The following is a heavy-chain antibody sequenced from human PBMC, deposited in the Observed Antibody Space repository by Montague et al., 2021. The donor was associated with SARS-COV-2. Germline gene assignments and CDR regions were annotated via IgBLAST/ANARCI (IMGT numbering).Heavy chain of an antibody. CDR3: VRDGGNWYYFDY. V-gene: IGHV4-4*07. CDR2: IYASGST. CDR1: GVSITSYY. D-gene: IGHD3-16*01. J-gene: IGHJ4*02. Sequence: SETLSLTCSISGVSITSYYWSWVRQPAGKGLEWIGHIYASGSTNYSPSLKSRVRLSIDNPKNLFSLKLESLTAADTAVYYCVRDGGNWYYFDYWGQGALVTVSS.